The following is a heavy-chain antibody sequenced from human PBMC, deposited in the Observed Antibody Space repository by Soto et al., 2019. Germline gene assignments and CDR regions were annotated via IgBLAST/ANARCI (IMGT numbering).Heavy chain of an antibody. J-gene: IGHJ5*02. CDR3: ARGYFDSGHGYDL. CDR2: IFTRDSET. V-gene: IGHV5-51*01. D-gene: IGHD3-10*01. Sequence: HVESLKISCKGPGHLFNNHWIGWVRQTPGKGLEWMGLIFTRDSETKTSPSFQGHVSFSVDNSINTVYLQWTSLKTTDTGIYFCARGYFDSGHGYDLWGQGTLVTVSS. CDR1: GHLFNNHW.